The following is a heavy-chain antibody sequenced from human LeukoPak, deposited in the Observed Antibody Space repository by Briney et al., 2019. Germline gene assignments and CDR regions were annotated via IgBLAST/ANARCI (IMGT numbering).Heavy chain of an antibody. CDR2: IYSGGST. CDR1: GFTFSSYA. J-gene: IGHJ4*02. Sequence: PGGSVRLSCSASGFTFSSYAMHWVRQAPGEGLEWVSVIYSGGSTFYADSVKGRFTISRDKSKNTLYLQMNSLRVDDTAIYYCATIAARNHFDFWGQGTLVTVSS. CDR3: ATIAARNHFDF. D-gene: IGHD6-25*01. V-gene: IGHV3-66*01.